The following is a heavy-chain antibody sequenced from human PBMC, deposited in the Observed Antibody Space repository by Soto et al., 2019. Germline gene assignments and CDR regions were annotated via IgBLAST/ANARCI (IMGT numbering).Heavy chain of an antibody. V-gene: IGHV1-69*01. Sequence: GGSLRLSCSASGFTFSSYAMHWVRQAPGQGLEWMGGIIPIFGTANYAQKFQGRVTITADESTSTAYMELSSLRSEDTAVYYCARVSPVVPNWFDPWGQGTLVTVSS. CDR3: ARVSPVVPNWFDP. J-gene: IGHJ5*02. CDR1: GFTFSSYA. D-gene: IGHD2-15*01. CDR2: IIPIFGTA.